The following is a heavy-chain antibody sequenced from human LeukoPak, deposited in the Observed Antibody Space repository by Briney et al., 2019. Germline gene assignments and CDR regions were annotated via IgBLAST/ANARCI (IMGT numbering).Heavy chain of an antibody. V-gene: IGHV4-34*01. CDR3: ARASGIAVAGTGAGIVNY. D-gene: IGHD6-19*01. J-gene: IGHJ4*02. CDR1: GGSFSGYY. Sequence: PSETLSLNCAVYGGSFSGYYWSWLRHPPGKGLEWIGEINHSGSTNYNPSLKSRVTISVDTSKNQFSLKLSSVTAADTAVYYCARASGIAVAGTGAGIVNYWGQGTLVTVST. CDR2: INHSGST.